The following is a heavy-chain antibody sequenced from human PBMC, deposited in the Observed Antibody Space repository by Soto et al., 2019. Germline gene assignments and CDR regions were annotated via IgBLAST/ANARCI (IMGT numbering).Heavy chain of an antibody. Sequence: PAGSTRLACSACGLPFYRYSIHLARQPQSKGLEWVEIIAFDGTNEYYADSVKGRFTISRDNSENTLYLQMSRLGPEDTAIYYCAKEDLGTLVYSYSLAYWRHGARGPVSS. J-gene: IGHJ4*01. V-gene: IGHV3-30*18. CDR2: IAFDGTNE. CDR1: GLPFYRYS. D-gene: IGHD1-7*01. CDR3: AKEDLGTLVYSYSLAY.